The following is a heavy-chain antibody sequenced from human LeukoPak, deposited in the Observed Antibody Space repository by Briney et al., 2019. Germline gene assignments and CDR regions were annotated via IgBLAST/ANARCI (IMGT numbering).Heavy chain of an antibody. CDR3: ARESTNYYDSSGIFDY. D-gene: IGHD3-22*01. V-gene: IGHV4-59*01. CDR1: GGSISSYF. Sequence: PSETLSLTCTVSGGSISSYFWIWIRQPPGKGLEWIGYIYYSGNTNSNPSLKSRVTISVDTSKNQFSLKLSSVTAADTAVYYCARESTNYYDSSGIFDYWGQGTLVTVSS. J-gene: IGHJ4*02. CDR2: IYYSGNT.